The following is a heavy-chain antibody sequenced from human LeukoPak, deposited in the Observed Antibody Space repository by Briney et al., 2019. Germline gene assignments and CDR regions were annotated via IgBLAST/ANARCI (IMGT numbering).Heavy chain of an antibody. D-gene: IGHD5-18*01. CDR3: ARGGLQLWFDY. J-gene: IGHJ4*02. V-gene: IGHV3-53*01. Sequence: GGSLRLSCAVSGFPVSSNHMGWVRQAPGKGLEWVSVIYSGGSTYYADSVKGRFTISRDNSKNTLYLQMNSLRAEDTAVYYCARGGLQLWFDYWGQGTLVTVSS. CDR2: IYSGGST. CDR1: GFPVSSNH.